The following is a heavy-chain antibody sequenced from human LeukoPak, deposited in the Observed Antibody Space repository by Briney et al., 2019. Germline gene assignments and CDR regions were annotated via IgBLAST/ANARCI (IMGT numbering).Heavy chain of an antibody. CDR1: GFTFSSYA. D-gene: IGHD3-22*01. CDR2: ISGSGGST. V-gene: IGHV3-23*01. Sequence: GSLRLSCAASGFTFSSYAMSWVRQAPGKGLEWVSAISGSGGSTYYADSVKGRFTISRDNSKNTLYLQMNSLRAEDTAVYYCAKDSMIVVVITTFPDYWGQGTLVTVSS. J-gene: IGHJ4*02. CDR3: AKDSMIVVVITTFPDY.